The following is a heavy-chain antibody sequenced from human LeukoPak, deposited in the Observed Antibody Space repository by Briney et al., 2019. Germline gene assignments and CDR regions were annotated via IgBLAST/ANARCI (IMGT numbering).Heavy chain of an antibody. CDR1: GYTFTSYD. Sequence: ASVKVSCKASGYTFTSYDINWVRQATGQGLEWMGWISTYNGDTKYAQKFQDRVTMTTDTSTSTAYLEMRRLRFDDTAVYFCARERDTALAPYLDYWGQGTLLTVSS. CDR3: ARERDTALAPYLDY. CDR2: ISTYNGDT. D-gene: IGHD5-18*01. J-gene: IGHJ4*02. V-gene: IGHV1-18*01.